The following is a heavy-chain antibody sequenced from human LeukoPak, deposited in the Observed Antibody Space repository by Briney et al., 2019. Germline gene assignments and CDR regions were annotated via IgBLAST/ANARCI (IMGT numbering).Heavy chain of an antibody. V-gene: IGHV1-2*02. CDR1: GYTFTDYY. D-gene: IGHD6-19*01. CDR2: INPNSAGT. J-gene: IGHJ4*02. CDR3: AREDSGWYVDY. Sequence: ASVNVSCKASGYTFTDYYMHWVRQAPGQGLEWMGWINPNSAGTNYAQKFEGRVTMTRDTSIGTAYMELSRLRSDDTAVYYCAREDSGWYVDYWGQGTLVTVSS.